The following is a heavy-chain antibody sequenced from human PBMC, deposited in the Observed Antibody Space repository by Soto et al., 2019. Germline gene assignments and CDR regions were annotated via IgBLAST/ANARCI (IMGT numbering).Heavy chain of an antibody. CDR1: GYTLTELS. Sequence: ASVKVSCKVSGYTLTELSMHWVRQAPGKGLEWMGGFDPEDGETIYAQKFQGRVTMTEDTSTDTAYMELSSLRSEDTAVYYCATSPDYGSGSYYPPWGQGTLVTVSS. CDR2: FDPEDGET. J-gene: IGHJ5*02. D-gene: IGHD3-10*01. V-gene: IGHV1-24*01. CDR3: ATSPDYGSGSYYPP.